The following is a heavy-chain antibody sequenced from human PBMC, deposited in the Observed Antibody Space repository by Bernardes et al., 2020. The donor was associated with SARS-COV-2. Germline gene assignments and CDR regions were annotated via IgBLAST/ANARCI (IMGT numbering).Heavy chain of an antibody. Sequence: SGPTLVKPTQTLTLTCTFSGFSLSTSGMCVSWIRQPPGKALEWLARIDWDDDKYYSTSLETRLTISKDTSKNQVVLTMTNMDPVDTATYYCARIPSDSSGYYFDYWGQGTLVTVSS. CDR3: ARIPSDSSGYYFDY. D-gene: IGHD3-22*01. CDR1: GFSLSTSGMC. J-gene: IGHJ4*02. V-gene: IGHV2-70*11. CDR2: IDWDDDK.